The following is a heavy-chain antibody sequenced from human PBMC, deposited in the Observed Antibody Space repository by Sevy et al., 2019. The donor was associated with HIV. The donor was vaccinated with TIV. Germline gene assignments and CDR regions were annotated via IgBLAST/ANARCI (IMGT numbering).Heavy chain of an antibody. V-gene: IGHV1-3*01. CDR3: ARDAHYDFWSGYIDY. J-gene: IGHJ4*02. CDR2: INAGNGNT. CDR1: GYTFTSYA. D-gene: IGHD3-3*01. Sequence: ASVKVSCKASGYTFTSYAMHWVRQAPGQRLERMGWINAGNGNTKYSQKFQGRVTITRDTSASTAYMELSSLRSEDTAVYYCARDAHYDFWSGYIDYWGQGTLVTVSS.